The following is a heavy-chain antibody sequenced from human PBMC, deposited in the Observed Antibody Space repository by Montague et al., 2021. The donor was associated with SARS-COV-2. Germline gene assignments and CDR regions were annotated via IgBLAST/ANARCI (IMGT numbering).Heavy chain of an antibody. CDR2: ISSSSSYI. J-gene: IGHJ6*02. V-gene: IGHV3-21*01. D-gene: IGHD3-9*01. Sequence: SLRLSCAAAGFTFSSYSMNWVRQAPGKGLEWVSSISSSSSYIYYADSVKGRFTIPRDNAKNSLYLQMNSLRAEDTAVYYCARGDFDWLLSFHYGMDVWGQGTTVTVSS. CDR3: ARGDFDWLLSFHYGMDV. CDR1: GFTFSSYS.